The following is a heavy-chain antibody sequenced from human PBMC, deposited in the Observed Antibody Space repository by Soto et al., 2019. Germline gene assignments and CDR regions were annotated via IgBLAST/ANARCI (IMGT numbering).Heavy chain of an antibody. J-gene: IGHJ4*02. V-gene: IGHV4-59*01. CDR2: IYYSGST. Sequence: SETLSLTCTVSGGSISSYYWSWIRQPPGKGLEWIGYIYYSGSTNYNPSLKSRVTISVDTSKNQFSLKLSSVTAADTAVYYCARAAGRGYSYGYFYFDYCGQGTLVTVSS. D-gene: IGHD5-18*01. CDR1: GGSISSYY. CDR3: ARAAGRGYSYGYFYFDY.